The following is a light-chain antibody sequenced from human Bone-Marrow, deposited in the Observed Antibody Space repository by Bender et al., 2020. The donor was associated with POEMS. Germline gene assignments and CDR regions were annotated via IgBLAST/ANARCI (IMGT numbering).Light chain of an antibody. CDR2: INN. J-gene: IGLJ3*02. CDR1: SSNIGTNP. CDR3: AAWEDSLNGWV. V-gene: IGLV1-44*01. Sequence: QSVLTQPPSASGTPGQRVTISCSGSSSNIGTNPVNWYQQLPGTAPKLLIYINNQRPSCVPDRFSGSKSGTSASLAISGLQSGDEADYYCAAWEDSLNGWVFGGGTKLTVL.